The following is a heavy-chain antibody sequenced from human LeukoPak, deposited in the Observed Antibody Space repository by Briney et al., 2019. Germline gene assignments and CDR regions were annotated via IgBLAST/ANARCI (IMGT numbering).Heavy chain of an antibody. J-gene: IGHJ4*02. Sequence: PGGSLRLSCEASGFTFRTFSMNWVRQAPGKGLEWLSFISDSSRNIYYADSVKGRFTISRDNARNSLYLQMNSLRAEDTALYYCASLDTAMVTRDYWGQGTLVTVSS. CDR2: ISDSSRNI. CDR1: GFTFRTFS. V-gene: IGHV3-48*01. CDR3: ASLDTAMVTRDY. D-gene: IGHD5-18*01.